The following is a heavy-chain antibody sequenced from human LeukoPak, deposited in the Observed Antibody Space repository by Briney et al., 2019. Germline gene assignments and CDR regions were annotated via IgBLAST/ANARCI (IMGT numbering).Heavy chain of an antibody. CDR1: GLTFRNYG. V-gene: IGHV3-30*03. J-gene: IGHJ4*02. CDR2: ISYDGSNK. D-gene: IGHD1-1*01. CDR3: ASHRGDYATGYFDY. Sequence: GGSLRLSCATSGLTFRNYGMHWVRQAPGKGLEWVAIISYDGSNKYYADSVKGRFTISKDNSQNTLYLQMNSLRAEDTAVYYCASHRGDYATGYFDYWGQGTQVTVSS.